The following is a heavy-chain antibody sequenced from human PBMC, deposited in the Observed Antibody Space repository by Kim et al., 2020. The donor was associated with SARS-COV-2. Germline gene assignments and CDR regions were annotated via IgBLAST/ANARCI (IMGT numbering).Heavy chain of an antibody. CDR3: ARGGSRVTRMVGVMADAFDI. J-gene: IGHJ3*02. D-gene: IGHD3-22*01. CDR2: ISAYNGNT. CDR1: GYTFTSYG. Sequence: ASVKVSCKASGYTFTSYGISWVRQAPGQGLEWMGWISAYNGNTNYAQKLQGRVTMTTDTSTSTAYMELRSLRSDDTAVYYCARGGSRVTRMVGVMADAFDIWGQGTMVTVSS. V-gene: IGHV1-18*01.